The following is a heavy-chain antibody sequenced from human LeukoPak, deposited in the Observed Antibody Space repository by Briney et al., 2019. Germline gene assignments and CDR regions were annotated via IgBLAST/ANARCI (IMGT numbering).Heavy chain of an antibody. V-gene: IGHV3-23*01. CDR2: ISGSGGST. CDR3: ARSNTVIVEDFGY. CDR1: GFTFSSYA. J-gene: IGHJ4*02. D-gene: IGHD3-22*01. Sequence: GGSLRLSCAASGFTFSSYAMSWVRQAPGKGLEWVSGISGSGGSTDYADSVKGRFTISRDNSKNTLDLQMNSLRAEDTAVYYCARSNTVIVEDFGYWGQGTLVTVSS.